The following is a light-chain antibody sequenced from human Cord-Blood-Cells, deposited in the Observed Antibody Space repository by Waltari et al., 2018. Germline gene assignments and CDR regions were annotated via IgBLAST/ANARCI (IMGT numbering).Light chain of an antibody. CDR1: QRVSRY. CDR2: DAS. J-gene: IGKJ4*01. V-gene: IGKV3-11*01. CDR3: RQRSNWPPT. Sequence: DIVLTQSPATLSLYPGERATLPCRASQRVSRYFAYYHQKPGQAPRLLIYDASNRDTGVPARFSGSGSGADFTLTISSLEPEDCAVYYCRQRSNWPPTFGGGTKVEIK.